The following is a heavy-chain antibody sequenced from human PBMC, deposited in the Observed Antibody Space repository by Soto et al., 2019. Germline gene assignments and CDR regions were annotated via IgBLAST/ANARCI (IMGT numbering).Heavy chain of an antibody. V-gene: IGHV3-74*01. CDR2: IDNAGCSA. Sequence: EVQLVESGGGLVQPGGSLRLSCAASGFTFSIYWMHWVRQAPGKGPVWVSRIDNAGCSARYADSVKGRFTISRDNAKNTVYLQMNSLRAEDTAVYYCTRVGGSVSGMDVWGQGTTVTVSS. CDR3: TRVGGSVSGMDV. J-gene: IGHJ6*02. CDR1: GFTFSIYW. D-gene: IGHD1-26*01.